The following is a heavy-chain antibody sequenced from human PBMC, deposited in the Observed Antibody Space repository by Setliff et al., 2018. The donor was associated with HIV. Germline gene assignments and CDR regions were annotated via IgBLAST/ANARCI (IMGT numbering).Heavy chain of an antibody. V-gene: IGHV1-69*13. Sequence: ASVKVSCKASGGTFSRYTINWVRQAPGQGLEWMGGVIPIFGTAKYAQKFQGGVSITADPSTSTAYMELRSLRSDDTAVYYCARDNYYDSSGAIGYWGQGTLVTVSS. J-gene: IGHJ4*02. D-gene: IGHD3-22*01. CDR2: VIPIFGTA. CDR1: GGTFSRYT. CDR3: ARDNYYDSSGAIGY.